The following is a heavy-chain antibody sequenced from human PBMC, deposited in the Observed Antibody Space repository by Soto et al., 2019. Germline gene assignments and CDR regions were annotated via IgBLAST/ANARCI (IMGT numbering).Heavy chain of an antibody. CDR3: ARDKAGRAANYYYGLDV. V-gene: IGHV3-33*01. CDR1: GFTFSDYG. J-gene: IGHJ6*02. CDR2: IWFDASNK. Sequence: PGGSLRLSCAASGFTFSDYGMHWVRQAPGRGLEWVAVIWFDASNKYYADSVKGRFTISRDNSKNTLYLQMNSLRAEDTAVYYCARDKAGRAANYYYGLDVWGQGTTVTVSS. D-gene: IGHD6-13*01.